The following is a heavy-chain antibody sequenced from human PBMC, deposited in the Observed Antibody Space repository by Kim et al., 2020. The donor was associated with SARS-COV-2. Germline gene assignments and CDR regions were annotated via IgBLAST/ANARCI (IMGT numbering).Heavy chain of an antibody. J-gene: IGHJ3*02. Sequence: SVKGRFTISRDNSKNTLYLQMNSLRAEDTAVYYCATARQIVGATVGAFDIWGQGTMVTVSS. CDR3: ATARQIVGATVGAFDI. D-gene: IGHD1-26*01. V-gene: IGHV3-30*03.